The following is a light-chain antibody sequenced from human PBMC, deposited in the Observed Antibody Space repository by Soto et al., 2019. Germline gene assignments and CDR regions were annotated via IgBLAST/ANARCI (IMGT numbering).Light chain of an antibody. CDR2: DTS. CDR3: QPYNNLPLT. V-gene: IGKV3-15*01. J-gene: IGKJ4*01. Sequence: EVVMTQSPATLSVSPGEGVTLSCRANQGIGDTLAWYQHKPGQTPRLLIYDTSIRATGVPTRFSGSRSGQEYPITINSLQSEDFAIYCYQPYNNLPLTFGGGTKVESK. CDR1: QGIGDT.